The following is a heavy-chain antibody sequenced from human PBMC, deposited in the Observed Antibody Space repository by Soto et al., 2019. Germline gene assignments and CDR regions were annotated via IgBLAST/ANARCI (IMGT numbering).Heavy chain of an antibody. CDR2: IFPLTDIP. J-gene: IGHJ4*02. Sequence: QVQLVQSGTEVKKPGSSVKVSCKASGGTFRNYPINWVRQAPGQGLEWMGSIFPLTDIPDYAQNFQARLTISADKSTSTAYMELSILTSDVTAMYFCERGPLVVLNYFESWGQGTLVTVSS. V-gene: IGHV1-69*02. CDR3: ERGPLVVLNYFES. CDR1: GGTFRNYP.